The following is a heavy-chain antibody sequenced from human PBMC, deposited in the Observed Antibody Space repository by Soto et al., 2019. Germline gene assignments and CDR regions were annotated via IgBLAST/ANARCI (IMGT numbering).Heavy chain of an antibody. CDR3: ARDYTDHCSGGSCYSWFDP. D-gene: IGHD2-15*01. J-gene: IGHJ5*02. CDR1: GYTFTSYG. V-gene: IGHV1-18*01. Sequence: ASVKVSCKASGYTFTSYGISWVRQAPGQGLEWMGWISAYNGNTNYAQKLQGRVTMTTDTSTSTAYMELRSLRSDDTAVYYCARDYTDHCSGGSCYSWFDPWGQGTLVTVSS. CDR2: ISAYNGNT.